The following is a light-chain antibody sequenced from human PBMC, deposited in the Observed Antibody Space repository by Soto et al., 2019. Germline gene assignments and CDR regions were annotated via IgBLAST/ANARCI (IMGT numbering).Light chain of an antibody. CDR1: QSISSY. V-gene: IGKV1-39*01. CDR2: AAS. Sequence: DIQMTQSPSSLSASVGDRVTITCRASQSISSYLNWYQQKPGKAPKLLIYAASSLQSGVPSRFXGXXXXTDFTLTISSLQPEDFATYYCQQSYSTPWTFGQGTKVEIK. J-gene: IGKJ1*01. CDR3: QQSYSTPWT.